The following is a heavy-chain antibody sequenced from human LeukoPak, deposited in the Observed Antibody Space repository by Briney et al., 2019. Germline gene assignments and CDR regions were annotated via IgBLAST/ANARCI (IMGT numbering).Heavy chain of an antibody. Sequence: ASVKVSFTASGYTFTGYYMHWVRQAPGQGLEWMGRINPNSGGTNYAQKFQGRVTMTRDTSISTAYMGLSRLRSDDTAVYYCATPLGYYGMDVWGQETTVTVSS. CDR3: ATPLGYYGMDV. V-gene: IGHV1-2*06. CDR2: INPNSGGT. J-gene: IGHJ6*02. CDR1: GYTFTGYY.